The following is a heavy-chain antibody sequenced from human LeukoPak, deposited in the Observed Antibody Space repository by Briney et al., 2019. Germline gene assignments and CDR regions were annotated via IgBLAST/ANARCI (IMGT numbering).Heavy chain of an antibody. J-gene: IGHJ3*02. CDR1: GYTFSSYA. D-gene: IGHD6-13*01. CDR3: ARHRIAAAATGSAFDI. Sequence: SVKVSCKTSGYTFSSYAISWVRQAPGQGLEWMGGIIPIFGTANYAQKFQGRVTITTDESTSTAYMELSSLRSEDTAVYYCARHRIAAAATGSAFDIWGQGTMVTVSS. CDR2: IIPIFGTA. V-gene: IGHV1-69*05.